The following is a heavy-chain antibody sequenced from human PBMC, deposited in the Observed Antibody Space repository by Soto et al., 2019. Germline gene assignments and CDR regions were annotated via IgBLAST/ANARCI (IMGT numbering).Heavy chain of an antibody. V-gene: IGHV3-7*01. J-gene: IGHJ4*02. CDR2: IKQDGSAK. CDR3: ASWLKTSGWYVLLEGSFDY. CDR1: GFTFSSYW. Sequence: EVQLVESGGGLVQPGGSLRLSCAASGFTFSSYWMTWVRQAPGKGLEWVANIKQDGSAKNYVDSVKGRFTISRDNAKNSLYLQMNSLRAEDTAVYYCASWLKTSGWYVLLEGSFDYWGQGTLVTVSS. D-gene: IGHD6-19*01.